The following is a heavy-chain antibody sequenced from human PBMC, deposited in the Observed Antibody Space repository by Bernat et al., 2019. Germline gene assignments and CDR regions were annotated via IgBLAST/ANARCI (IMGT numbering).Heavy chain of an antibody. CDR2: IKSKTDGGTT. CDR1: GFTFSNAW. D-gene: IGHD1-1*01. V-gene: IGHV3-15*01. Sequence: EVQLVESGGGLVKPGGSLRLSCAASGFTFSNAWMSWVRQAPGKGLEWVGRIKSKTDGGTTDYAAPVKGRFTISRDDSKNTLYLQMNSLKTEDTAVYYCTTEAADTGDVDYWGQGNLVTVSS. CDR3: TTEAADTGDVDY. J-gene: IGHJ4*02.